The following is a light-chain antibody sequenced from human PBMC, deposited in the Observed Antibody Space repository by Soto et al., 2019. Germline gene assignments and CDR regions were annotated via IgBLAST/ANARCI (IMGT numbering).Light chain of an antibody. Sequence: EIVMTQSPATLSVSPGETATLSCRASQSVSYNLAWYQQKPGQGPRLLIYGAFTRATGIPARFSGSGSGTEFTLTSSSLQSEDFALYYYQQYKNWPPLTFGGGTKVEIK. CDR1: QSVSYN. V-gene: IGKV3-15*01. J-gene: IGKJ4*01. CDR3: QQYKNWPPLT. CDR2: GAF.